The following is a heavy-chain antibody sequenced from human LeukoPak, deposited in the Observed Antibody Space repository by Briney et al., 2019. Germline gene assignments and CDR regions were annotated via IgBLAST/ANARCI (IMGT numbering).Heavy chain of an antibody. CDR1: GGSFSGYY. CDR2: INHSGST. D-gene: IGHD6-19*01. Sequence: SETLSLTCAVYGGSFSGYYWSWIRQPPGKGLEWIGEINHSGSTNYNPSLKSRVTISVDTSKNQFSLKLSSVTAADTAVYYCAREAVSSGWGVFEDYWGQGTLVTVSS. V-gene: IGHV4-34*01. J-gene: IGHJ4*02. CDR3: AREAVSSGWGVFEDY.